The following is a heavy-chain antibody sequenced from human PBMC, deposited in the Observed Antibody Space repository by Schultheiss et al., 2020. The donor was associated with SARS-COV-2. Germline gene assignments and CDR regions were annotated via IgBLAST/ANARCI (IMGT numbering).Heavy chain of an antibody. D-gene: IGHD6-19*01. J-gene: IGHJ4*02. Sequence: GGSLRLSCAASGFTFSSYAMSWVRQAPGKGLEWVSGISWNSGSIGYADSVKGRFTISRDNAKNSLYLQMNSLRVEDTAVYYCARPARVGPVAGTPLLYYWGQGTLVTVSS. CDR1: GFTFSSYA. V-gene: IGHV3-20*04. CDR3: ARPARVGPVAGTPLLYY. CDR2: ISWNSGSI.